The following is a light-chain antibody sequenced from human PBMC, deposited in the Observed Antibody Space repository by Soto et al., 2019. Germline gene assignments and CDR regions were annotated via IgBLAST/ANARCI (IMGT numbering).Light chain of an antibody. CDR1: QSISSW. CDR3: QQYNSYSPRRT. Sequence: DIQMTQSPSILSASVGDSVTITCRASQSISSWLAWYQQKPGKAPKLLIYDASSLESGVPSRFSGSGSGTEFTLTISSLQPDDFATYYCQQYNSYSPRRTFGQGTKVDIK. CDR2: DAS. V-gene: IGKV1-5*01. J-gene: IGKJ1*01.